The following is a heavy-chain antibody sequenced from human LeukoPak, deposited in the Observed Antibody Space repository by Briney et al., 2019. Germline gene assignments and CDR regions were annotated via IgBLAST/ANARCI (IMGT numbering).Heavy chain of an antibody. Sequence: GESLRLSCAASGFTFSSYWMSWVRQAPGKGLEWVANINQDESVENFVDSVKGRFSISRDNAKRSLYLQMNSLRAEDTAMYYCARDRGYDTFDFWGQGTLVTVSS. V-gene: IGHV3-7*04. CDR3: ARDRGYDTFDF. CDR2: INQDESVE. J-gene: IGHJ4*02. CDR1: GFTFSSYW. D-gene: IGHD5-12*01.